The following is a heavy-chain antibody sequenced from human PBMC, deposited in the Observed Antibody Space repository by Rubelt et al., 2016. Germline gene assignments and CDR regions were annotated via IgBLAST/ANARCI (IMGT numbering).Heavy chain of an antibody. J-gene: IGHJ4*02. CDR3: AGHYFDSSALSDF. CDR2: IYYSGST. CDR1: GGSISSNSYY. D-gene: IGHD3-22*01. V-gene: IGHV4-39*07. Sequence: QLQLQESGPGLVQPSETLSLTCTVSGGSISSNSYYWGWIRQPPGKGLEWIGSIYYSGSTYYNPSLKSRVTILVDTSKNQLSLKWSPVTAAATAVYYCAGHYFDSSALSDFWGQGTLVTVSS.